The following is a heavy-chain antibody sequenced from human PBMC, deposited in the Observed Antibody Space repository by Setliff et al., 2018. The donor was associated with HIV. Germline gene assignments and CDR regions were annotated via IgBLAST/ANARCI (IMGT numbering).Heavy chain of an antibody. CDR3: ARYCGGDCYPSAYYMDV. D-gene: IGHD2-21*01. CDR1: GGSISSSGPGYY. V-gene: IGHV4-39*07. CDR2: VYYSGRT. Sequence: PSETLSLTCTVSGGSISSSGPGYYWGWVRQPPGGGLEWIGSVYYSGRTYYNPSLKSRVTISVDTSEIQFSLKLSSVTAADTAVYYCARYCGGDCYPSAYYMDVWGKGTTVTVSS. J-gene: IGHJ6*03.